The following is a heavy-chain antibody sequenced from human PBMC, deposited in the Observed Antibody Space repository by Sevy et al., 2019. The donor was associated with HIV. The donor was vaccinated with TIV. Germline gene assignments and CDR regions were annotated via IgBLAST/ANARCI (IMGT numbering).Heavy chain of an antibody. V-gene: IGHV3-30-3*01. CDR3: ALERLSSDVAEYFQN. CDR1: GFTFNRYS. CDR2: ISVDATNK. J-gene: IGHJ1*01. Sequence: GGSLRLSCAASGFTFNRYSMHWVRQAPGKGLEWVATISVDATNKHYPDSVKGRFTISRDNFQNSLLLQMDSLRPEDTAVYYCALERLSSDVAEYFQNWGQGTLVTVSS. D-gene: IGHD1-1*01.